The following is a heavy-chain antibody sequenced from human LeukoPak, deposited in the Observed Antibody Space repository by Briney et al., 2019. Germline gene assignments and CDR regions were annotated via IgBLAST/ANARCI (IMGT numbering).Heavy chain of an antibody. D-gene: IGHD2-2*01. CDR2: IIPIFGTA. CDR3: AGYCSSTSCYLEKVYYYYGMDV. CDR1: GGTFSSYA. J-gene: IGHJ6*04. V-gene: IGHV1-69*13. Sequence: SVKVSCKASGGTFSSYAISWVRQAPGQGLEWMGGIIPIFGTANYAQKFQGRVTITADESTSTAYMELSRLRSEDTAVYYCAGYCSSTSCYLEKVYYYYGMDVWGKGTTVTVSS.